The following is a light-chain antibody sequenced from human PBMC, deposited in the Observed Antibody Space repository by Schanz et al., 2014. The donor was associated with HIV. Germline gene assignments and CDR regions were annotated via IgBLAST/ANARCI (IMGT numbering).Light chain of an antibody. CDR2: EVT. CDR3: CSYAGSSTPVV. V-gene: IGLV2-8*01. J-gene: IGLJ2*01. CDR1: SNDIGSYNY. Sequence: QSALTQPPSASGSPGQSVTISCIGTSNDIGSYNYVSWYQQHPGKAPKLMIYEVTKRPSGVPDRFSGSKSGNTASLTISGLQAEDEADYYCCSYAGSSTPVVFGGGTKLTVL.